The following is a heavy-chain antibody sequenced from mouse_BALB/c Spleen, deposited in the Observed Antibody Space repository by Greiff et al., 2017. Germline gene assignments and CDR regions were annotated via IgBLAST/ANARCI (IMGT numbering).Heavy chain of an antibody. Sequence: EVKLQESGPGLVKPSQSLSLTCSVTGYSITSGYYWNWIRQFPGNKLEWMGYISYDGSNNYNPSLKNRISITRGTSKNQFFLKLNSVTTEDTATYYCARGTYAMDYWGQGTSVTVSS. V-gene: IGHV3-6*02. CDR3: ARGTYAMDY. J-gene: IGHJ4*01. CDR1: GYSITSGYY. CDR2: ISYDGSN.